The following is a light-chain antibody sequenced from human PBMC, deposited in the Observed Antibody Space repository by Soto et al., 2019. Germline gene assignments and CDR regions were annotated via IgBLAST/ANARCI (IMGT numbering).Light chain of an antibody. CDR2: GAS. J-gene: IGKJ4*01. CDR1: QGIGST. Sequence: MTQSPSTLSASVGDRVTITCRASQGIGSTLAWYQQKPGQTPRLLIYGASTRATGVPARFSGSGSGTDFTLTINSLQSEDFAVYYCQHYANWPLTFGGGTKVDI. CDR3: QHYANWPLT. V-gene: IGKV3-15*01.